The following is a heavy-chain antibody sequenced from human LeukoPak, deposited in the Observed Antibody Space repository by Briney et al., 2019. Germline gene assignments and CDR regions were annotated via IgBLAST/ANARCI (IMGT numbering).Heavy chain of an antibody. D-gene: IGHD5-12*01. V-gene: IGHV3-21*01. Sequence: GGSLRLSCAASGFTFSSYSMNWVRQAPGKGLEWVSSISSSSSYIYYADSVKGRFTISRDNAKNSLYLQKNSLRAEDTAVYYCARAATMLFYYYGMDVWGQGTTVTVSS. CDR3: ARAATMLFYYYGMDV. CDR2: ISSSSSYI. CDR1: GFTFSSYS. J-gene: IGHJ6*02.